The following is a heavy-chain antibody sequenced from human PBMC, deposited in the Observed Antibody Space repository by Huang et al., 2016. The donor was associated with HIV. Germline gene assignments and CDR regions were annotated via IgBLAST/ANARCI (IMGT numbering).Heavy chain of an antibody. CDR3: VIMDDYFDY. CDR2: IGGNSGDI. Sequence: VQLVESGGGLVQPGWSLSLSCAASGFAFSQYAVHCVRKSPGKCLEWVSGIGGNSGDIAYAASVRGRFVISRDNAKKSLYLKMNGLRLEDTALYFCVIMDDYFDYWGQGVLVGVSS. CDR1: GFAFSQYA. J-gene: IGHJ4*02. D-gene: IGHD2-8*01. V-gene: IGHV3-9*01.